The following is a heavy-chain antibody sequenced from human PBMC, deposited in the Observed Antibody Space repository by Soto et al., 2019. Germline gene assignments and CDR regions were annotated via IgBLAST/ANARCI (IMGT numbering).Heavy chain of an antibody. Sequence: SETLSLTCTVSGGSVSSGSHYRSWIRQPPGKGLEWIGDIYYSGSTRYNPSLKSRVTISVDTSKNQLSLKLSSVTAAATAVYYCASKVVILRGWFDPWGQGTVVTVCS. CDR2: IYYSGST. J-gene: IGHJ5*02. V-gene: IGHV4-61*01. D-gene: IGHD3-22*01. CDR1: GGSVSSGSHY. CDR3: ASKVVILRGWFDP.